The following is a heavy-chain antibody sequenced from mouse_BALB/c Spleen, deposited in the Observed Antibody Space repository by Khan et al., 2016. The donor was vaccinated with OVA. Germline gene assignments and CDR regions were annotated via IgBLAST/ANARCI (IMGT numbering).Heavy chain of an antibody. Sequence: EVQLVESGGALVKPGGSLKLSCAASGFTFSSYAMSWVRQTPEKRLEWVASISSGGTTYYPDSVKGRFTISRDNARNILYLQMSSLRSEDTAMYYCARGGSSWSYYYVMDYWGQGTLVTVSS. CDR3: ARGGSSWSYYYVMDY. J-gene: IGHJ4*01. D-gene: IGHD1-1*01. V-gene: IGHV5-6-5*01. CDR1: GFTFSSYA. CDR2: ISSGGTT.